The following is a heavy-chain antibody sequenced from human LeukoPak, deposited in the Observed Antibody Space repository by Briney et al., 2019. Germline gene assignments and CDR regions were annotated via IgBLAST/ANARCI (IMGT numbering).Heavy chain of an antibody. CDR1: GGSISSYY. J-gene: IGHJ5*02. V-gene: IGHV4-4*07. CDR2: IYTSGST. D-gene: IGHD3-10*01. Sequence: SETLSLTCTVSGGSISSYYWSWIRQPAGKGLEWIGRIYTSGSTYYNPSLKSRVTISVDTSKNQFSLKLSSVTAADTAVYYCARLLWFGELLGNWFDPWGQGTLVTVSS. CDR3: ARLLWFGELLGNWFDP.